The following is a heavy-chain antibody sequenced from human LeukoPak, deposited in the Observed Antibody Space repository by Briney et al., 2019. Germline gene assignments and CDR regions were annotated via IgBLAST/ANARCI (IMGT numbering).Heavy chain of an antibody. J-gene: IGHJ4*02. CDR2: ISWNSGSI. D-gene: IGHD3-22*01. V-gene: IGHV3-9*01. CDR3: AKASHYYDSSPLDY. CDR1: GFTFDDYA. Sequence: GGSLRLSCAASGFTFDDYAMHWVRQAPGKGLEWVSGISWNSGSIGYADSVKGRFTISRDNAKNSLYLQMNSLRAEDTALYYCAKASHYYDSSPLDYWGQGTLVTVSS.